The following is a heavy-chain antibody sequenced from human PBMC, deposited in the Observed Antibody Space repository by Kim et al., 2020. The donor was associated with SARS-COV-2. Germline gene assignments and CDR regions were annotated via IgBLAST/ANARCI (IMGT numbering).Heavy chain of an antibody. D-gene: IGHD2-2*01. CDR2: TYYRSKWYN. J-gene: IGHJ6*02. CDR1: GDSVSSNSAA. CDR3: ARASLYCSSTSCAYYGMDV. Sequence: SQTLSLTCAISGDSVSSNSAAWNWIRQSPSRGLEWLGRTYYRSKWYNDYAVSVKSRITINPDTSKNQFSLQLNSVTPEDTAVYYCARASLYCSSTSCAYYGMDVWGQGTTVTVSS. V-gene: IGHV6-1*01.